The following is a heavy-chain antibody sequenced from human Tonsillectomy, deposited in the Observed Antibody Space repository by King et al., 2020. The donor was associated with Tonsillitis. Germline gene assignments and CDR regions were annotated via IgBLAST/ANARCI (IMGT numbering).Heavy chain of an antibody. CDR3: AKDLAYSSSSSDAFDV. D-gene: IGHD6-6*01. J-gene: IGHJ3*01. Sequence: VQLVESGGGLVHPGGSLRLSCAASGFTFRSFAMNWVRQAPGKGLEWVSAITRSGDNTYYADSVRGRFSISRDNSKNTVYLQMNSLRAEDTAMYFCAKDLAYSSSSSDAFDVWGQGTMVTVSS. CDR2: ITRSGDNT. CDR1: GFTFRSFA. V-gene: IGHV3-23*04.